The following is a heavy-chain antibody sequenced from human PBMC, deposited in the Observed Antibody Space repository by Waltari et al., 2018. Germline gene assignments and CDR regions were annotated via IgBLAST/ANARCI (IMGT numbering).Heavy chain of an antibody. Sequence: EVQLLESGGGLVKPGGSLRLSCAASGFRFTSYVMNWVPQPPGKGLEWVSSITINSDHIYYADSVKGRFTISRDNAKNSLYLQMNSLRADDTAVYYCAREPPYDISGPMDVWGQGTTVTVSS. D-gene: IGHD3-22*01. CDR1: GFRFTSYV. V-gene: IGHV3-21*01. J-gene: IGHJ6*02. CDR2: ITINSDHI. CDR3: AREPPYDISGPMDV.